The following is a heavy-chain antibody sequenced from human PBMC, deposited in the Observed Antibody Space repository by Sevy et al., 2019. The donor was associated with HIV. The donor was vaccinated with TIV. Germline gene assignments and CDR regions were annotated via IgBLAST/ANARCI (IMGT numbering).Heavy chain of an antibody. V-gene: IGHV4-34*01. CDR2: INHSGST. J-gene: IGHJ4*02. Sequence: SETLSLTCAVYGGSFSGYYWSWICQPPGKGLEWIGEINHSGSTNYNPSLKSRVTISVDTSKNQFSLKLSSVTAADTAVYYCARIQGRLGSSSSAGDFDYWGQGTLVTVSS. CDR3: ARIQGRLGSSSSAGDFDY. D-gene: IGHD6-6*01. CDR1: GGSFSGYY.